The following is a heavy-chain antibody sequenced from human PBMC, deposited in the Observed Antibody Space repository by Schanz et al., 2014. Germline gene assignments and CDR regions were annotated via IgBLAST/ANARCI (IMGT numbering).Heavy chain of an antibody. CDR2: IDGKSTTV. V-gene: IGHV3-48*01. J-gene: IGHJ4*02. Sequence: EADLVESGGGLIQRGESLRLSCSASGFSFSSYSMNWVRQAPGKGPEWLSYIDGKSTTVYYADSVKGRFTVSRDNARNSLYLHMKSLRGEDTAVYYCARDNYYGSGSCAYWGQGTLVTVSS. D-gene: IGHD3-10*01. CDR3: ARDNYYGSGSCAY. CDR1: GFSFSSYS.